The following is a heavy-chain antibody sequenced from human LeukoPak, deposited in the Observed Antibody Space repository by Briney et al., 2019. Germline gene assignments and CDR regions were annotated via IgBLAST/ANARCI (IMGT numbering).Heavy chain of an antibody. Sequence: GASVKVSCKASGYTFTSYYMHWVRQAPGQGLEWMGWINPNSGSTNSAQKFQGRVIMTRDTSTSTAYMELSSLRSDDTAVYYCARDRGSIVGATNYYYYYMDVWGKGTTVTVSS. J-gene: IGHJ6*03. CDR3: ARDRGSIVGATNYYYYYMDV. D-gene: IGHD1-26*01. V-gene: IGHV1-2*02. CDR2: INPNSGST. CDR1: GYTFTSYY.